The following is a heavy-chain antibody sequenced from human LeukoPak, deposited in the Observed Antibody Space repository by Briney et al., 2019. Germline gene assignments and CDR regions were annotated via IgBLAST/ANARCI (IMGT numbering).Heavy chain of an antibody. J-gene: IGHJ4*02. CDR3: ARLGGSSWTQLPYYFDY. CDR1: GFTFNSYG. CDR2: IYYSGST. V-gene: IGHV4-59*12. D-gene: IGHD6-6*01. Sequence: GSLRLSCAASGFTFNSYGMHWVRQHPGKGLEWIGYIYYSGSTYYNPSLKSRVTISVDKSKNQFSLKLSSVTAADTAVYYCARLGGSSWTQLPYYFDYWGQGTLVTVSS.